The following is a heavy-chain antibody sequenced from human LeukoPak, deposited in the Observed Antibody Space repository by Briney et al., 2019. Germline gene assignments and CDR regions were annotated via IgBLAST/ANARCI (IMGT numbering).Heavy chain of an antibody. Sequence: SATLSLTWTLVAGSISNYYWSWIRQPARKGLEWVGRISSSGSTTYNPSLKSRVTLSVATSANQYSLKLSSVTAADTAVYYCARGTAHGSNSYAFDIWGQGTMVTVSS. D-gene: IGHD4-23*01. V-gene: IGHV4-4*07. CDR1: AGSISNYY. CDR3: ARGTAHGSNSYAFDI. J-gene: IGHJ3*02. CDR2: ISSSGST.